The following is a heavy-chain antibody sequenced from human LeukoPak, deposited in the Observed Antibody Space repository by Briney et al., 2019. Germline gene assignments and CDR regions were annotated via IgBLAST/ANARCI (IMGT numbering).Heavy chain of an antibody. Sequence: GGSLRLSCAASGFTFNTFNMNWVRQAPGKGLEWVSSITSGGDYIYYADSVKGRFTTSRDNAKNSLSLQMNSLRAEDTAVYYCARGYAAAGAYYYYMDVWGKGTTVTVSS. J-gene: IGHJ6*03. D-gene: IGHD6-13*01. CDR1: GFTFNTFN. CDR3: ARGYAAAGAYYYYMDV. CDR2: ITSGGDYI. V-gene: IGHV3-21*01.